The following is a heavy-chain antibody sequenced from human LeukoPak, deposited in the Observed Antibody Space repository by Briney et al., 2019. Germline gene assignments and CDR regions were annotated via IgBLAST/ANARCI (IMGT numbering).Heavy chain of an antibody. J-gene: IGHJ4*02. V-gene: IGHV4-59*11. D-gene: IGHD6-19*01. CDR3: ARGGWYEDF. CDR1: GGSMTGHY. Sequence: SETLSLTCSVSGGSMTGHYWSWIRQPPGKGLEWIGYIYYDGSTKYNQSLESRVTMSVDRSKNQFSLRLTSVTAADTAVYFCARGGWYEDFWGQGTLVTVSS. CDR2: IYYDGST.